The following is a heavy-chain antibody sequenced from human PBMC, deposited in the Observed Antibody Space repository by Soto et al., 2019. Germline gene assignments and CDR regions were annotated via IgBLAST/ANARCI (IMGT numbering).Heavy chain of an antibody. V-gene: IGHV4-61*01. J-gene: IGHJ4*02. D-gene: IGHD3-22*01. CDR2: IYYSGST. Sequence: SETLSLTCTVSGGSVSSGSYYWSWIRQPPGKGLEWIGYIYYSGSTNYNPSLKSRVTISVDTSKNQFSPKLSSVTAADTAVYYCARSTPHDSSGYPFDYWGQVTLVTVSS. CDR3: ARSTPHDSSGYPFDY. CDR1: GGSVSSGSYY.